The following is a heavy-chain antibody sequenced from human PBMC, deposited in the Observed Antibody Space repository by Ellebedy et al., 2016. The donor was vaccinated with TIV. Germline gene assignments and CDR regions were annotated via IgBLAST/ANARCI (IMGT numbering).Heavy chain of an antibody. CDR3: ATVESNPSY. CDR1: GYTFTSYG. Sequence: ASVKVSXXASGYTFTSYGISWVRQAPGQGLEWMGWISAYNGNTNYAQKLQGRVTMTTDTSTSTAYMELRSLRSEDTAVYYCATVESNPSYWGQGTLVTVSS. V-gene: IGHV1-18*04. CDR2: ISAYNGNT. J-gene: IGHJ4*02.